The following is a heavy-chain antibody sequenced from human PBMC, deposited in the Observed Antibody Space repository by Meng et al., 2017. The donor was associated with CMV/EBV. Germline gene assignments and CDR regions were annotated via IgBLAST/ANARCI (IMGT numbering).Heavy chain of an antibody. CDR1: GFTFDDYG. D-gene: IGHD6-13*01. CDR3: AYKTYRVDSSSWGPFDY. V-gene: IGHV3-21*01. Sequence: GESLKISCAASGFTFDDYGMSWVRQAPGKGLEWVSSISSSSSYIYYADSVKGRFTISRDNAKNSLYLQMNSLRAEDTAVYYCAYKTYRVDSSSWGPFDYWGQGTLVTVSS. J-gene: IGHJ4*02. CDR2: ISSSSSYI.